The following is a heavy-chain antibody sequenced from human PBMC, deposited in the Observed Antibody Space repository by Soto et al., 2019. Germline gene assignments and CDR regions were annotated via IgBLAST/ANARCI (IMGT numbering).Heavy chain of an antibody. CDR2: INAGNGNT. J-gene: IGHJ4*02. CDR3: ARDDSGFSGSHYIDYFNY. Sequence: ASVKVSCKASGYTFTSYAIHWVRQAPGQRLEWMGWINAGNGNTKYSQKFQDRVTITRGTSASTAYMELSSLTSEDTAVYYCARDDSGFSGSHYIDYFNYWGQGALVTVSS. CDR1: GYTFTSYA. V-gene: IGHV1-3*01. D-gene: IGHD1-26*01.